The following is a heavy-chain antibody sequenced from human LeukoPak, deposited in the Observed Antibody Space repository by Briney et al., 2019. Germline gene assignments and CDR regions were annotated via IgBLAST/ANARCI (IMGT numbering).Heavy chain of an antibody. CDR1: GGPISNYY. Sequence: SETLSLTCTVSGGPISNYYWSWIRQPPGKGLEWIGYIYYSGSTNYNPSLKSRVTISVDTSKNQFSLKLSSVAAADTAVYYCARQWSGSSWLIFDYWGQGTLVTVSS. CDR3: ARQWSGSSWLIFDY. CDR2: IYYSGST. J-gene: IGHJ4*02. V-gene: IGHV4-59*08. D-gene: IGHD6-13*01.